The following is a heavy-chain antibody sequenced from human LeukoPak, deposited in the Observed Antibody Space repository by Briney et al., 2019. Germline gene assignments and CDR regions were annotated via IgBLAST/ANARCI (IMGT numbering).Heavy chain of an antibody. CDR2: IYTSGST. CDR1: GGSISSGSYY. CDR3: ARTNQSKYRSTYYYYYMDV. V-gene: IGHV4-61*02. Sequence: SETLSLTCTVSGGSISSGSYYWSWIRQPAGKGLEWIGRIYTSGSTNYNPSLKSRVTISVDTSKNQFSLKLSSVTAADTAVYYCARTNQSKYRSTYYYYYMDVWGKGTTVTISS. J-gene: IGHJ6*03. D-gene: IGHD2/OR15-2a*01.